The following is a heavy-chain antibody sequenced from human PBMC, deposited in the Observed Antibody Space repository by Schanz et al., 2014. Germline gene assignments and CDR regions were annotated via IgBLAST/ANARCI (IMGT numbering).Heavy chain of an antibody. CDR2: MNPTTGNR. Sequence: QVQLVQSGAEVKKPGASVRVSCKASGYSFTTYDVNWVRQATGQGLEWMGWMNPTTGNRGYAQRFQGRVTMTRNTSITTAYLELSSLRSGDTAVYYCARGLGDERWLDLNEAFDIWGQGTIVTVSS. D-gene: IGHD6-19*01. CDR1: GYSFTTYD. V-gene: IGHV1-8*01. CDR3: ARGLGDERWLDLNEAFDI. J-gene: IGHJ3*02.